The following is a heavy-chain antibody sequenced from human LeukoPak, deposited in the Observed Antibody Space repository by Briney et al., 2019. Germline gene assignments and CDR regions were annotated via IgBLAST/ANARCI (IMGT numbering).Heavy chain of an antibody. J-gene: IGHJ4*01. Sequence: GGSLRLSCTASGFTFSYYSMNWVRQAPGKGLEWVSSIAGSSGYISYADSVKGRFTISRDNAKKSLYLQMTSLTAEDTAVYYCARDRGAYCGGDCYLGFDYWGRGTLVTVSS. D-gene: IGHD2-21*02. CDR2: IAGSSGYI. V-gene: IGHV3-21*01. CDR1: GFTFSYYS. CDR3: ARDRGAYCGGDCYLGFDY.